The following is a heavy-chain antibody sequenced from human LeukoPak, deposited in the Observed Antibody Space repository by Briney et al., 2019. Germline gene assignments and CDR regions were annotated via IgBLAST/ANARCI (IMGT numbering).Heavy chain of an antibody. J-gene: IGHJ5*02. D-gene: IGHD1-26*01. CDR2: IYHSGST. V-gene: IGHV4-38-2*01. CDR3: ARHGNGTYFDP. CDR1: GYFISSGYY. Sequence: SETLSLTCAVSGYFISSGYYWGWIRQPPGKGLEWIGSIYHSGSTYYNPSLKSRVTISVDTSKNQFSLKVSSVTAADTAVYYCARHGNGTYFDPWGQGTLVTVSS.